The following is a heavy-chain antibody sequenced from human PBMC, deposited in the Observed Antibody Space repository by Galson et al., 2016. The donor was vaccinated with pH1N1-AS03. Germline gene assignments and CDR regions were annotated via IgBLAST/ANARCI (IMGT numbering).Heavy chain of an antibody. J-gene: IGHJ6*02. CDR3: ARGDYFGSGTYKPYYSMDV. CDR1: GYTFTAYY. D-gene: IGHD3-10*01. V-gene: IGHV1-2*02. CDR2: INPNSGGT. Sequence: SVKVSCKASGYTFTAYYMYWVRQAPGRGLEWMGWINPNSGGTKSAQKFQGRVTMTRDTTINTAYMELSRLRSDDTAVYYCARGDYFGSGTYKPYYSMDVWGQGTTVTVSS.